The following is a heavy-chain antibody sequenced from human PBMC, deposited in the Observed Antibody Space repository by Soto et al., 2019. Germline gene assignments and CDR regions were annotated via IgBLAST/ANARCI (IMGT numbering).Heavy chain of an antibody. J-gene: IGHJ3*02. CDR2: IHYTGSR. V-gene: IGHV4-59*02. Sequence: SETLSLTCTVSGASVNDYYWNWVRQPLGKGLEWIGFIHYTGSRIFNPSLQSRVTMSVDVSQNQFSLRLTSVAAADTAIYYCARWGHPAVKAFDIWGQGTTVTVSS. D-gene: IGHD3-16*01. CDR1: GASVNDYY. CDR3: ARWGHPAVKAFDI.